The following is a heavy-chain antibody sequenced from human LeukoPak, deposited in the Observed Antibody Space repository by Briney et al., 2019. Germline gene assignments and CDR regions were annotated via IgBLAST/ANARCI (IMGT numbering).Heavy chain of an antibody. J-gene: IGHJ4*02. CDR1: GFTFSSYA. D-gene: IGHD6-13*01. Sequence: PGRSLRLSCAASGFTFSSYAMHWVRQAPGKGLEWVAVISYDGSIKYYADSVKGRFTISRDNSKNSLYLQMNSLRTEDTALYYCAKDTDLQGQPEYYFDYWGQGTLVTVSS. V-gene: IGHV3-30-3*01. CDR3: AKDTDLQGQPEYYFDY. CDR2: ISYDGSIK.